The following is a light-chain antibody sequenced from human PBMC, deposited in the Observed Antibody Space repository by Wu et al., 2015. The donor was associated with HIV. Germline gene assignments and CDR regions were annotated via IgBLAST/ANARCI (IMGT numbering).Light chain of an antibody. V-gene: IGKV3-20*01. CDR2: GAS. CDR1: QSVGSNY. J-gene: IGKJ5*01. CDR3: QQYGSSFI. Sequence: EIVLTQSPDTLSLSPGERATLSCRTSQSVGSNYIAWYQQKPGQAPRLLIYGASSRATGIPDRFSGVGSGTDFTLTISRLEPEDFAVCYCQQYGSSFIFGQGTRLEIK.